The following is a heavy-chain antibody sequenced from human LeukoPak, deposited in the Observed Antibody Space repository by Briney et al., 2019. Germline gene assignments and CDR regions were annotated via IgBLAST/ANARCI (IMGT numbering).Heavy chain of an antibody. V-gene: IGHV3-7*03. Sequence: PGGSLRLSCAASRFTFNRYWMSWVRQAPGKGLEWVASIKEDGSEKNYVGSMKGRITISRDNAKNSLYLQMNSLRVEDMAVYYCARGVIGYRDAFDIWGQGAMVTVSS. CDR3: ARGVIGYRDAFDI. J-gene: IGHJ3*02. CDR1: RFTFNRYW. D-gene: IGHD5-12*01. CDR2: IKEDGSEK.